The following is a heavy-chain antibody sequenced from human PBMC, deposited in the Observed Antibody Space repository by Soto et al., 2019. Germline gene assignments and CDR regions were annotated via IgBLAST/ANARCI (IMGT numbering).Heavy chain of an antibody. CDR1: GYTFTNYG. J-gene: IGHJ5*02. CDR2: INVYNGNT. Sequence: QVQLVQSGGEVKKPGASVKVSCKASGYTFTNYGISWVRQAPGQGLEWMGWINVYNGNTKYAQKVQGRVTMTTDTXTXIXXMELRSLRSDDTAVYYCARGVGSGSYYNQYNWFDPWGQGTLVTVSS. D-gene: IGHD3-10*01. V-gene: IGHV1-18*01. CDR3: ARGVGSGSYYNQYNWFDP.